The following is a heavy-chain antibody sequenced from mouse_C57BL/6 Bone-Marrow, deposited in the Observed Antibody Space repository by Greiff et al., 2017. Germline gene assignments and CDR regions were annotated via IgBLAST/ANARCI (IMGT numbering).Heavy chain of an antibody. J-gene: IGHJ2*01. D-gene: IGHD1-1*01. CDR3: TPCYYGSSYRY. CDR2: IDPENGDT. CDR1: GFNIKDDY. V-gene: IGHV14-4*01. Sequence: VQLQQSGAELVRPGASVKLSCTASGFNIKDDYMHWVKQRPEQGLEWIGWIDPENGDTEYASKFQGKATITADTSSNKAYLQLSSLTSEDTAVYYCTPCYYGSSYRYWGQGTTLTVSS.